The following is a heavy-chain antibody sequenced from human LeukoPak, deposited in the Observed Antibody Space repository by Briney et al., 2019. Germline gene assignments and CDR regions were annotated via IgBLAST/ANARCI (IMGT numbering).Heavy chain of an antibody. J-gene: IGHJ2*01. CDR1: GGSISSSTYY. D-gene: IGHD5-12*01. Sequence: SETLSLTCTVSGGSISSSTYYWGWIRQPPGKGLEWIGSIYYSGSTYYNPSLKSRVTISVDTSKNQFSLKLSSVTASDTAVYYCATQPSGDVVPIYTGYWYFDLWGRGTLVTVSS. CDR3: ATQPSGDVVPIYTGYWYFDL. V-gene: IGHV4-39*01. CDR2: IYYSGST.